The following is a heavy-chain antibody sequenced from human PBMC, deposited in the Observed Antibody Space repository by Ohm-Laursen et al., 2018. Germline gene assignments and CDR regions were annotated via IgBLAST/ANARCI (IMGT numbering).Heavy chain of an antibody. J-gene: IGHJ5*02. D-gene: IGHD6-6*01. Sequence: ASVKVFCKASGYTFTNYGISWVRQAPGQGLEWMGWMNPNSGNTGYAQKFQGRVTMTRNTSISTAYMELSSLRSEDTAVYYCARGKSIAARRWFDPWGQGTLVTVSS. CDR2: MNPNSGNT. CDR1: GYTFTNYG. V-gene: IGHV1-8*02. CDR3: ARGKSIAARRWFDP.